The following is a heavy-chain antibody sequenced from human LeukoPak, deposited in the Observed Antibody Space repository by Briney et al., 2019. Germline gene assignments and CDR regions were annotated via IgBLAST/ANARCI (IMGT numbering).Heavy chain of an antibody. Sequence: GGSLRLSCVASGFTFTTYWMSWVRQAPGKGLEWVAVISYDGSNKYYADSVKGRFTISRDNSKNTLYLQMNSLRAEDTAVYYCAKVGYYDSSGYSDYWGQGTLVTVSS. CDR3: AKVGYYDSSGYSDY. D-gene: IGHD3-22*01. V-gene: IGHV3-30*18. J-gene: IGHJ4*02. CDR1: GFTFTTYW. CDR2: ISYDGSNK.